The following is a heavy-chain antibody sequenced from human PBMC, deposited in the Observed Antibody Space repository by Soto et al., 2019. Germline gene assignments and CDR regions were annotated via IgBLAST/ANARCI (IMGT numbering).Heavy chain of an antibody. J-gene: IGHJ4*02. CDR1: GFTFSSYA. CDR3: AKVIAAAGKGEIAVAGPFDY. CDR2: ISGSGGST. D-gene: IGHD6-13*01. V-gene: IGHV3-23*01. Sequence: PGGSLRLSCAASGFTFSSYAMSWVRQAPGKGLEWVSAISGSGGSTYYADSVKGRFTISRDNSKNTLYLQMNSLRAEDTAVYYCAKVIAAAGKGEIAVAGPFDYWGQGTLVTVSS.